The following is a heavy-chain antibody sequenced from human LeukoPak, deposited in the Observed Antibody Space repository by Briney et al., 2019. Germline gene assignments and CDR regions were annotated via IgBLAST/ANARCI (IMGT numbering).Heavy chain of an antibody. CDR1: GSSFSSDW. CDR3: TRGCSGGSCSRDAMDV. Sequence: GESLKISCKASGSSFSSDWIAWVRQLPGKGLEWMGIIFPIDSETTYSPSFQGQVTISADKSISTAYLQWSSLKASDTAMYYCTRGCSGGSCSRDAMDVWGQGTMVTVSS. CDR2: IFPIDSET. V-gene: IGHV5-51*01. D-gene: IGHD2-15*01. J-gene: IGHJ6*02.